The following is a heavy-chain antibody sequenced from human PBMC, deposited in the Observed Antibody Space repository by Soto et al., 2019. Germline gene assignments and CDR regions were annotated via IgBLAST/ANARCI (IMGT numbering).Heavy chain of an antibody. V-gene: IGHV3-9*01. CDR2: ISWNSGSI. CDR1: GFTFDDFA. CDR3: AKDIGKWICSGRLDY. J-gene: IGHJ4*02. D-gene: IGHD5-12*01. Sequence: GVFLRLSCTASGFTFDDFAMHWVRQAPGKGLEWVSGISWNSGSIGYADSVKGRFTISRDNAKNSLYLQMNSLRAEDTALYYCAKDIGKWICSGRLDYWGQGTLVTVSS.